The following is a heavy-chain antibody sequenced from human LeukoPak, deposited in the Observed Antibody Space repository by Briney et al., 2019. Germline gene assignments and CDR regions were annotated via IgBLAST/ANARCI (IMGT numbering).Heavy chain of an antibody. D-gene: IGHD6-13*01. CDR2: ISTSGSSI. CDR3: ATSRGSWPDYFDY. Sequence: GGSLRLSCAASGLTVSKNYMSWVRQAPGKGLEWVSYISTSGSSIYYADSVKGRFIISRDNAKNSLYLQMNSLRAEDTAVYYCATSRGSWPDYFDYWGQGTLVTVSS. CDR1: GLTVSKNY. J-gene: IGHJ4*02. V-gene: IGHV3-11*04.